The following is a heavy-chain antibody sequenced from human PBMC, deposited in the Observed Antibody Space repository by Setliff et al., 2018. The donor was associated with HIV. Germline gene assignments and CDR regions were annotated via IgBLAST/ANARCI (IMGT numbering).Heavy chain of an antibody. CDR2: IIPIFGTV. D-gene: IGHD1-26*01. CDR1: GGSFSSYS. J-gene: IGHJ4*01. V-gene: IGHV1-69*13. Sequence: GASVKVSCKASGGSFSSYSISWVRQAPGRGLEWMGGIIPIFGTVNYAQRFQGRVTISADGSTSSAYMELNSLRSEDTAVYYCARARNKWGTFDYWGQGTLVTVSS. CDR3: ARARNKWGTFDY.